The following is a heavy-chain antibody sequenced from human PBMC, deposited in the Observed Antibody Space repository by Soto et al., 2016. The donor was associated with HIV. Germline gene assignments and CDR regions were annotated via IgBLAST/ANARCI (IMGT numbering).Heavy chain of an antibody. CDR2: FDPEDGET. Sequence: QVQLVQSGAEVKKPGASVKVSCKVSGYSLTELSMHWVRQAPGKGLEWMGGFDPEDGETIYAQNFQGRVTMTEDTSTDTAYMELSSLRFEDTAVYYCATNSKFLTGTVYQGLENNWFDPWGQGTLVTVSS. V-gene: IGHV1-24*01. CDR3: ATNSKFLTGTVYQGLENNWFDP. CDR1: GYSLTELS. D-gene: IGHD3-9*01. J-gene: IGHJ5*02.